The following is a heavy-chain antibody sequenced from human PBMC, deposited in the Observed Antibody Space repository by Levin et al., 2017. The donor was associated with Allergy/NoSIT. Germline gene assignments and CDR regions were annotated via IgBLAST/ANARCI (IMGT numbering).Heavy chain of an antibody. CDR3: AKDLSRWELLFDI. D-gene: IGHD1-26*01. CDR1: GFTFDDYA. Sequence: SLKISCAASGFTFDDYAMHWVRQAPGKGLEWVSGISWNSGSIGYADSVKGRFTISRDNAKNSLYLQMNSLRAEDTALYYCAKDLSRWELLFDIWGQGTMVTVSS. V-gene: IGHV3-9*01. CDR2: ISWNSGSI. J-gene: IGHJ3*02.